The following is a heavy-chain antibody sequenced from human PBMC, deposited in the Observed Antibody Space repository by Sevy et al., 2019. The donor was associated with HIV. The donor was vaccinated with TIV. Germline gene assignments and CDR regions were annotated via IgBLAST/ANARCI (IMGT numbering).Heavy chain of an antibody. J-gene: IGHJ4*02. Sequence: ASVKVSCKASRDTIIGYYMHWVRQAPGQGLEWMGRINANSGDTYYAQKFQGRVTMTRDTSFSTAYMELSRLRSDDTAVYYCVGLYGSGSHYWGQGTLVTVSS. CDR1: RDTIIGYY. V-gene: IGHV1-2*06. CDR3: VGLYGSGSHY. D-gene: IGHD3-10*01. CDR2: INANSGDT.